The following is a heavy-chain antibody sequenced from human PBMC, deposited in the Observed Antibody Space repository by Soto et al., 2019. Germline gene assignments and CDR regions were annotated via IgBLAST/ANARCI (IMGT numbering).Heavy chain of an antibody. D-gene: IGHD1-26*01. CDR1: GFTFSSYG. CDR2: IWYDGSNK. Sequence: QVQLVESGGGVVQPGRSLRLSCAASGFTFSSYGMHWVRQAPGKGLEWVAVIWYDGSNKYYADSVKGRFTISRDYSKNTLYLKMNSLRAEDTAVYYCARDTAYHMVGATYWGQGTLVTVSS. V-gene: IGHV3-33*01. J-gene: IGHJ4*02. CDR3: ARDTAYHMVGATY.